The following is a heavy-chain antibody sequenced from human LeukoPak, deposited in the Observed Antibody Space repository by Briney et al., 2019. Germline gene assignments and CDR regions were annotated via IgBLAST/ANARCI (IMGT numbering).Heavy chain of an antibody. V-gene: IGHV1-69*06. Sequence: ASVKVSCKASGGTFSSYAISWVRQAPGQGLEWMGGIIPIFGTANYAQKFQGRVTITADKSTSTAYMALSSLRSEDRAVYYCARDRYYYGSGRSPSSDYWGQGTLVTVSS. CDR3: ARDRYYYGSGRSPSSDY. CDR1: GGTFSSYA. D-gene: IGHD3-10*01. CDR2: IIPIFGTA. J-gene: IGHJ4*02.